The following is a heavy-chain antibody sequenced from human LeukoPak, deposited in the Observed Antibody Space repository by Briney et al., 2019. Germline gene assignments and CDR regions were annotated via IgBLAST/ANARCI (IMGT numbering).Heavy chain of an antibody. D-gene: IGHD1-26*01. CDR3: ARSSYSGSYRRDRAACQFDY. CDR2: INHSGST. Sequence: PSETLSLTCAVYGGSFSGYYWSWIRQPPGKGLEWIGEINHSGSTNYSPSLKSRVTISVDTSKNQFSLKLSSVTAADTAVYYCARSSYSGSYRRDRAACQFDYWGQGTLVTVSS. V-gene: IGHV4-34*01. CDR1: GGSFSGYY. J-gene: IGHJ4*02.